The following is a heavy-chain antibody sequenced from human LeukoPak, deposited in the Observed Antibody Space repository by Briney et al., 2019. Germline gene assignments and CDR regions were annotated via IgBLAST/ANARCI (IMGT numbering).Heavy chain of an antibody. Sequence: GASVKVSCKASGYTFTNFAVHWVRQAPGQGLEWLGWINTNTEIPMYAQAFRGRFAFSLDISVNTAYLQITKLEPEDTAVYYCARAGLQLWFGEPIDYWGQGTLVTVSS. CDR2: INTNTEIP. CDR3: ARAGLQLWFGEPIDY. D-gene: IGHD3-10*01. CDR1: GYTFTNFA. V-gene: IGHV7-4-1*02. J-gene: IGHJ4*02.